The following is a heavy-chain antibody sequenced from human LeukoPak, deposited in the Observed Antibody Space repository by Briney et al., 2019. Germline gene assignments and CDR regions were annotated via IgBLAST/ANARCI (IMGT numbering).Heavy chain of an antibody. CDR2: IYPGDSDT. V-gene: IGHV5-51*01. CDR1: GYSFTSYW. Sequence: GESLKISCKGSGYSFTSYWIGWVRQMPGKGLEWMGIIYPGDSDTRYSPSFQGQVTISADKSISTAYLQWSSLKASDTAMYYCATRGVYYYDSNPFDYWGQGTLATVSS. J-gene: IGHJ4*02. CDR3: ATRGVYYYDSNPFDY. D-gene: IGHD3-22*01.